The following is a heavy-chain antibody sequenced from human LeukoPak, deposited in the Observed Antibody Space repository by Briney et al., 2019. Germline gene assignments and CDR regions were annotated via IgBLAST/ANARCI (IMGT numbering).Heavy chain of an antibody. Sequence: SETLSLTCTVSGGSISSGSYYWSWIRQPAGKGLEWIGRIYTSGSTNYNPSLKSRVTISVDTSKNQFSLKLSSVTAADTAVYYCASAGYSYGPAFDYWGQGTLVTVSS. J-gene: IGHJ4*02. CDR3: ASAGYSYGPAFDY. CDR2: IYTSGST. V-gene: IGHV4-61*02. D-gene: IGHD5-18*01. CDR1: GGSISSGSYY.